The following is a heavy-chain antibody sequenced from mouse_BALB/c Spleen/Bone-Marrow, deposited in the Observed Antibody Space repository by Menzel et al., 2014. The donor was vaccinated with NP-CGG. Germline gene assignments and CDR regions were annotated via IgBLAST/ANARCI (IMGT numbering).Heavy chain of an antibody. Sequence: EAKLVESGGGLVQPGGSLKLSCAASGFDFSRYWMSWVRQAPGKGLQWIGEINPESNTINYTPSLKDKFIIARDNAKKTLYLQMSKVRSEDTALYCCARLGYYGWFAYWGQGTLVTISA. CDR3: ARLGYYGWFAY. CDR2: INPESNTI. CDR1: GFDFSRYW. J-gene: IGHJ3*01. D-gene: IGHD2-3*01. V-gene: IGHV4-1*02.